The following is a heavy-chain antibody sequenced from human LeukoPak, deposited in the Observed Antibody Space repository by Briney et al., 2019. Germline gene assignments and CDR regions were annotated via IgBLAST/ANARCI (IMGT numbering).Heavy chain of an antibody. CDR2: ISCSGGST. J-gene: IGHJ5*02. V-gene: IGHV3-23*01. D-gene: IGHD6-13*01. Sequence: GGSLRLSCAVSVFPFSSYAMSWVRQAPGKGLEWVSAISCSGGSTYYADSVKGRFTISRDNSKNTLYLQMNSLRAEDTAVYYCAKDSPPGYSSSWYGNWFDPWGQGTLVTVSS. CDR1: VFPFSSYA. CDR3: AKDSPPGYSSSWYGNWFDP.